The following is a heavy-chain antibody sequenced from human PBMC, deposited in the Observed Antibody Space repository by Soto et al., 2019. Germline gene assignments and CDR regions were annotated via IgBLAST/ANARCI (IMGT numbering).Heavy chain of an antibody. Sequence: ASVKVSCKVSGYTLTELSMHWVRQAPGKGLEWMGGFDPEDGETIYAQKFQGRVTMTEDTSTDTAYMELSSLRSEDTAVYYCATVSEAYYDSSRYSNWGQGTLVTVSS. CDR3: ATVSEAYYDSSRYSN. V-gene: IGHV1-24*01. CDR2: FDPEDGET. D-gene: IGHD3-22*01. CDR1: GYTLTELS. J-gene: IGHJ1*01.